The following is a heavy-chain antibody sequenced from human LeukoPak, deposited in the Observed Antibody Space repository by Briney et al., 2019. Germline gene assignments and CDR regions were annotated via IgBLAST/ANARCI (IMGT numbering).Heavy chain of an antibody. CDR3: ARGYSSSWYSSAFDI. CDR1: GFTFSSYA. CDR2: ISYDGSNK. Sequence: PGGSLRLSCAASGFTFSSYAMHWVRQAPGKGLEWVAVISYDGSNKYYADSVKGRLTISRDNSKNTLYLQMNSLRAEDTAVYYCARGYSSSWYSSAFDIWGQGTMVTVSS. D-gene: IGHD6-13*01. J-gene: IGHJ3*02. V-gene: IGHV3-30-3*01.